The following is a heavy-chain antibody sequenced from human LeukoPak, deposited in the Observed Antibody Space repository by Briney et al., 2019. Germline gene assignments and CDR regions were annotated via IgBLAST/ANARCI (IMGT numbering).Heavy chain of an antibody. D-gene: IGHD3-3*01. V-gene: IGHV3-7*01. J-gene: IGHJ4*02. CDR2: IKQDGSEK. CDR3: ARGGVGSIDNYY. CDR1: DFSFITYA. Sequence: GGSLRFSCAASDFSFITYAMSWVRQAPGKGLEWVANIKQDGSEKYYVDSVKGRFTISRDNAKNSLYLQMNSLRAEDTAVYYCARGGVGSIDNYYWGQGTLVTVSS.